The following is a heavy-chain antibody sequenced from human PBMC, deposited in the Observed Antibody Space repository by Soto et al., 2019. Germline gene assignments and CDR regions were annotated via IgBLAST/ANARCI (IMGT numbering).Heavy chain of an antibody. CDR3: ARENRNCSSTSCYDQSYYFDY. V-gene: IGHV1-2*04. CDR1: GYTFTGYY. Sequence: ASVKVSCKASGYTFTGYYMHWVRQAPGQGLEWMGWINPNSGGTNYAQKFQGWVTMTRDTSISTTYMELSRLRSDDTAVYYCARENRNCSSTSCYDQSYYFDYWGQGTLVTVSS. CDR2: INPNSGGT. J-gene: IGHJ4*02. D-gene: IGHD2-2*01.